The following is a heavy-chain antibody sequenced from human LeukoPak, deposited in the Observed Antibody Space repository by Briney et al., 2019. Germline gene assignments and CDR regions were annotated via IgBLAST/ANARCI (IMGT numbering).Heavy chain of an antibody. CDR1: GGSFSGYY. J-gene: IGHJ4*02. Sequence: SETLSLTCAVYGGSFSGYYWSWIRQPPGQGLEWIGEINHSGSTNYNPSLKSRVNISVDTSKNQFSLKLSSVTAADTAVYYCAREPLAAAGLPFDYWGQGTLVTVSS. V-gene: IGHV4-34*01. CDR3: AREPLAAAGLPFDY. D-gene: IGHD6-13*01. CDR2: INHSGST.